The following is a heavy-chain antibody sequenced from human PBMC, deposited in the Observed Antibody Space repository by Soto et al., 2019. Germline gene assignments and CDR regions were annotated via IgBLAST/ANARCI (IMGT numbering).Heavy chain of an antibody. V-gene: IGHV3-9*01. CDR3: VRSKGGYSYGTPFDY. Sequence: PGGPMRLSCAAAGFTCDDYARRWVRQVLGKGLEWVSSISWNSGNIGYADSVKGRFTTSRDNAKNSLYLQMNSLRPEDTALYYCVRSKGGYSYGTPFDYWGQGTLVTVSS. J-gene: IGHJ4*02. D-gene: IGHD5-18*01. CDR2: ISWNSGNI. CDR1: GFTCDDYA.